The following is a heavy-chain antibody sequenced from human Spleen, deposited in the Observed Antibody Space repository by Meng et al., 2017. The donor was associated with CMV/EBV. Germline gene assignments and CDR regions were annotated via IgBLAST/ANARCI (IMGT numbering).Heavy chain of an antibody. J-gene: IGHJ4*02. D-gene: IGHD3-3*01. V-gene: IGHV1-46*01. CDR1: GYTFADYD. CDR3: ARRGGVEWLLSF. CDR2: INPSGGRT. Sequence: CKASGYTFADYDMHWARQAPGQGLEWMGIINPSGGRTTYAQKFQGRVTMTRDTSTSTVYMELTSLRSDDTAVYYCARRGGVEWLLSFWGQGTLVTVSS.